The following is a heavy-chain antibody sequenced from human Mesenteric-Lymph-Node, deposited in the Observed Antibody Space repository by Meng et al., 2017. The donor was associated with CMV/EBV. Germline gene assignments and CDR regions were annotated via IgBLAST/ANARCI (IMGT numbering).Heavy chain of an antibody. CDR2: ISSSSGYI. V-gene: IGHV3-21*01. J-gene: IGHJ4*02. Sequence: GGSLRLSCAASGFTFRRYTMNWVRQAPGQGPEWVSSISSSSGYIFYSDSVKGRFTISRDNAKNSLFLQMRSLRAEDTAVYYCARDRVPEPPLEWPQLWGENFWGQGALVTVSS. D-gene: IGHD3-3*01. CDR1: GFTFRRYT. CDR3: ARDRVPEPPLEWPQLWGENF.